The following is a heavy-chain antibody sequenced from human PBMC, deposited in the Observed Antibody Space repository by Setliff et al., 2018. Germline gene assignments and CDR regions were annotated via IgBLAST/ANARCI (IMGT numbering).Heavy chain of an antibody. CDR2: MYYSGDT. J-gene: IGHJ6*03. Sequence: GSLRLSCAASGFTFSSYSMNWVRQAPGKGLEWIGYMYYSGDTNYNPSLKSRVTISVDTSKNQFSLKLSSVTAADTAVYYCARMSGFLYMDVWGKGTTVTVS. D-gene: IGHD3-3*01. CDR1: GFTFSSYS. CDR3: ARMSGFLYMDV. V-gene: IGHV4-59*08.